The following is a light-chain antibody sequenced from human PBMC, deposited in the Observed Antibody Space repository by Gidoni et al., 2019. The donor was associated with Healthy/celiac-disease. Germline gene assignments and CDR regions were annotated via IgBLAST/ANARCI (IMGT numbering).Light chain of an antibody. CDR1: PRVSSN. Sequence: IVFTHSLASLSLAPGESATLSCRRSPRVSSNLAGYHQKPGQAPRLLIDDAYTRANSIAARFSGSGAGTEVSLTISSREHEDFAVYYCQQRSNWHPYTFGQGTKLEIK. CDR2: DAY. CDR3: QQRSNWHPYT. J-gene: IGKJ2*01. V-gene: IGKV3D-11*01.